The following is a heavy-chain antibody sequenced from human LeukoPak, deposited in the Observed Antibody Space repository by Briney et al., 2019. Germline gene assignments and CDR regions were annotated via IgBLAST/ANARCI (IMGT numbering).Heavy chain of an antibody. V-gene: IGHV3-74*01. J-gene: IGHJ4*02. D-gene: IGHD2-15*01. Sequence: GSLRLPCSAFGFRFRSYWVKWVRPAPGKGLGWVSRIASDGRSTTYADSVKGRFTISRDNAKNTLYLQMNSLRVEDTAVYYCARGRPHGSDYWGQGTLVTVSS. CDR3: ARGRPHGSDY. CDR1: GFRFRSYW. CDR2: IASDGRST.